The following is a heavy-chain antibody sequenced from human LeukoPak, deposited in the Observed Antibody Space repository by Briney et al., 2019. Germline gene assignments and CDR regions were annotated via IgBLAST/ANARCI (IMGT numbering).Heavy chain of an antibody. Sequence: KPSETLSLTCTVSGGSISRSSYYWGWIRQPPGKGLEWIGNIYYSGSTSYNPSLKSRVTISVDTSKNQFSLKLSSVTAADTAVYYCARQDSEWEPSPGTQFDPWGQGTLVTVSS. CDR1: GGSISRSSYY. CDR2: IYYSGST. V-gene: IGHV4-39*01. D-gene: IGHD1-26*01. CDR3: ARQDSEWEPSPGTQFDP. J-gene: IGHJ5*02.